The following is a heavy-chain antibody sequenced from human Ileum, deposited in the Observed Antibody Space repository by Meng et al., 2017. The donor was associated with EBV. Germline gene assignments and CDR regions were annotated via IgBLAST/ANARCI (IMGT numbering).Heavy chain of an antibody. D-gene: IGHD1-26*01. V-gene: IGHV4-39*07. CDR3: ASRELAPFDY. CDR1: GGSFSSRKYY. CDR2: IYYSGTT. J-gene: IGHJ4*02. Sequence: LQLQESGPGLVTPSETLSLTCSVSGGSFSSRKYYWGWIRQPPGKALEWIASIYYSGTTYYNPSLQSRVNISVDKSKNQVSLNMTSMTAADTAVYYCASRELAPFDYWGQGTLVTVSS.